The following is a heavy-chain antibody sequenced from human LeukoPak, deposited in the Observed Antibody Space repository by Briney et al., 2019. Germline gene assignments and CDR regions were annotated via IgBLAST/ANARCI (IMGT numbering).Heavy chain of an antibody. Sequence: PGGSLRLSCAASGFTFSSYGMHWVRQAPGKGLEWVAVISYDGSNKYYADSVKGRFTISRDNSKNTLYLQMNSLRAEDTAVYYCAKDIAAAGINYLDYWGQGTLVTVSS. CDR1: GFTFSSYG. CDR2: ISYDGSNK. V-gene: IGHV3-30*18. D-gene: IGHD6-13*01. J-gene: IGHJ4*02. CDR3: AKDIAAAGINYLDY.